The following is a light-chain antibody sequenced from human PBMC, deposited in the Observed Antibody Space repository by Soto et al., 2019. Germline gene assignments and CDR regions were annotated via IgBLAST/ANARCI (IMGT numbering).Light chain of an antibody. CDR1: QSVSTN. CDR3: QQYSSSRS. V-gene: IGKV3-15*01. J-gene: IGKJ5*01. Sequence: EIVMTQSPTTLSVSPGERATLSCRASQSVSTNLAWYQQKPGQVPSLLIYGASTRASGIPARFSGSGSGTEFTLTIGSLQSEDFAVYYCQQYSSSRSFGQGTRLEIK. CDR2: GAS.